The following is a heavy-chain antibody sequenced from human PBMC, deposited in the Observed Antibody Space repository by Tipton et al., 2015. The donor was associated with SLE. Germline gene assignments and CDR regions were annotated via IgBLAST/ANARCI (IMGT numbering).Heavy chain of an antibody. CDR1: GGSISSYY. V-gene: IGHV4-59*12. J-gene: IGHJ5*02. D-gene: IGHD4-17*01. CDR2: IYYSGST. Sequence: TLSLTCTVSGGSISSYYWGWIRQPPGKGLEWIGYIYYSGSTNYNPSLKSRVTMSVDTSKNQFSLKLSSVTAADTAVYYCAREWGYGDYDWFDPWGQGTLVTVSS. CDR3: AREWGYGDYDWFDP.